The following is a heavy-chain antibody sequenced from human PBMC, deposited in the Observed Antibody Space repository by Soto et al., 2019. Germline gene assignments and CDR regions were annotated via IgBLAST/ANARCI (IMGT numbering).Heavy chain of an antibody. V-gene: IGHV4-31*03. CDR1: GGSISSGGFF. J-gene: IGHJ6*02. CDR2: IYYSGST. Sequence: SETLSLTCTVSGGSISSGGFFWSWIRQHPGKGLECIGYIYYSGSTFYNPSLKGRATISVDTSKNQFSLKLNSVIAADTAVYCCARGTVTGSESNYYYYGMDVWGQGTTVTVSS. CDR3: ARGTVTGSESNYYYYGMDV. D-gene: IGHD1-1*01.